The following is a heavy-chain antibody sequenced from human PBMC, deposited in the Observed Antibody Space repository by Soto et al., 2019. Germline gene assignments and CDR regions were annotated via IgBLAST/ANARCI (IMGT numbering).Heavy chain of an antibody. CDR2: IFSGGST. D-gene: IGHD3-10*01. J-gene: IGHJ3*01. CDR1: GFTVSSNY. V-gene: IGHV3-66*01. Sequence: EVHLVESGGGLVQPGGSLRLSCVVSGFTVSSNYMSWVRQAPGKGLEWVSVIFSGGSTYYADSVKGRFTISRDSSKNTLYLQMTSLRAEDTAVYYCARDITAHWGQGTMSPSLQ. CDR3: ARDITAH.